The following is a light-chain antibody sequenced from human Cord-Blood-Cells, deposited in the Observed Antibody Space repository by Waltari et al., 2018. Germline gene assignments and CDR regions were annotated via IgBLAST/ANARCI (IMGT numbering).Light chain of an antibody. V-gene: IGLV1-40*01. J-gene: IGLJ2*01. CDR2: DNR. CDR1: STNIGAGYD. Sequence: QSVLTQPTSVSGAPGQRVTISCTGSSTNIGAGYDVHWYQQLPGTAPKLLSYDNRNRPSGVPDRFSGSKSGTSASLAITGLQAEDEADYYCQSYDSSLSGVVFGGGTKLTVL. CDR3: QSYDSSLSGVV.